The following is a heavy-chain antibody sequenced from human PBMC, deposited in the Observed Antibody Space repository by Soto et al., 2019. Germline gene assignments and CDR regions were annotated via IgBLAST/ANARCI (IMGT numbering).Heavy chain of an antibody. CDR1: GGSISSGGYY. J-gene: IGHJ5*02. D-gene: IGHD3-16*01. CDR3: ARVGGINWFDP. V-gene: IGHV4-31*03. CDR2: IYYIGST. Sequence: SETLSLTCTVSGGSISSGGYYWNWIRQHPGKGLEWIGYIYYIGSTYYNPSLKSRVTISVDTSKNQFSLKLSSVTAADTAVYYCARVGGINWFDPWGQGTLVTVSS.